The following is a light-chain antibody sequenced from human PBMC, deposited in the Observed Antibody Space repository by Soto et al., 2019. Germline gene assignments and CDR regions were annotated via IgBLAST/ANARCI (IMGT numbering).Light chain of an antibody. CDR3: QQYNRDRTWT. Sequence: DIQMTQSPSTLSASVGDRVTITCRATQSISSWLAWYQQKPGKAPKLLIYDASSLESGVPSRFSGSGSGTEFTLTISSLQPDDFATYYCQQYNRDRTWTFGQGTKVDIK. V-gene: IGKV1-5*01. CDR2: DAS. J-gene: IGKJ1*01. CDR1: QSISSW.